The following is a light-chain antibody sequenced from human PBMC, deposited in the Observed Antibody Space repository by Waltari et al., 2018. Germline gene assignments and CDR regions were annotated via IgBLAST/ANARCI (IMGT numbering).Light chain of an antibody. V-gene: IGKV1-5*03. Sequence: DIQVTQSPSTLSASVGDRVTITCRASQDITTWLAWYQQKPGKAPKLLIDMASTLQSGVPSSFSGSGSGTEFTLTISGLQPDDFATYFCQQYDTYPLTFGGGTKVESK. J-gene: IGKJ4*01. CDR3: QQYDTYPLT. CDR1: QDITTW. CDR2: MAS.